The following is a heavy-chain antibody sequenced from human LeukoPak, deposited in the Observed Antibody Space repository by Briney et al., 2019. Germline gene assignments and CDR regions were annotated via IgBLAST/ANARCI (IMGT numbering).Heavy chain of an antibody. J-gene: IGHJ5*02. CDR3: ARAIWCGGDCYSGWFDP. V-gene: IGHV3-48*03. Sequence: GGSLRLSCAASGFTFSSYEMNWVRQAPGKGLEWVSYISSSGSTIYYADSVKGRFTISRDTSKNTLYLQMNSLRAEDTAVYYCARAIWCGGDCYSGWFDPWGQGTLVTVSS. CDR1: GFTFSSYE. CDR2: ISSSGSTI. D-gene: IGHD2-21*02.